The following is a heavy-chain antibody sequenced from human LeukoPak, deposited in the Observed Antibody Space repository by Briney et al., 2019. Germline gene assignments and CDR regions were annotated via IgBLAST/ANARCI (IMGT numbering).Heavy chain of an antibody. J-gene: IGHJ4*02. CDR2: ISGGGGGT. D-gene: IGHD4-11*01. CDR3: AKSVEHSNYRKFHD. CDR1: GFIFSNYA. V-gene: IGHV3-23*01. Sequence: GGSLRLSCAASGFIFSNYAMSWVRQAPGKGPEWVSGISGGGGGTYYADSVKGRFTISRANSKNTLYLQMKSLRVDDTAVYYCAKSVEHSNYRKFHDWGQGTLVTVSS.